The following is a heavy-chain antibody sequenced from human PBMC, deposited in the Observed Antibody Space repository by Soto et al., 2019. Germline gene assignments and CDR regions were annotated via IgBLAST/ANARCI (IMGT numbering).Heavy chain of an antibody. CDR2: IHNSSSTI. D-gene: IGHD2-2*01. J-gene: IGHJ4*02. CDR3: ARGVQIIVLLPAAIDY. Sequence: EVQLVESGGGLVQPGESLRLSCAASGFTFSSYSMNWVRQAPGKGLEWVSYIHNSSSTIYYADSVRGRFTISRENAKNSLYLQTNSLRDEDTAVYYCARGVQIIVLLPAAIDYWGQGTLVTVSS. V-gene: IGHV3-48*02. CDR1: GFTFSSYS.